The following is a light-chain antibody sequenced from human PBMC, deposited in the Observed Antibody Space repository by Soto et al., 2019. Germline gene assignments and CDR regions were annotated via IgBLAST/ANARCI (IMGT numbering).Light chain of an antibody. CDR3: SSYTTSNTRQIV. CDR1: SIDVVGYNY. V-gene: IGLV2-14*01. CDR2: DVS. J-gene: IGLJ1*01. Sequence: QSLLTHPAYVSGSPGQSITISRNGTSIDVVGYNYVSWYQQHPGKAPKFMIYDVSNRPSGVSNRFSGSKSGNTASLTISGLQAEDEADYYCSSYTTSNTRQIVFGTGTKVTVL.